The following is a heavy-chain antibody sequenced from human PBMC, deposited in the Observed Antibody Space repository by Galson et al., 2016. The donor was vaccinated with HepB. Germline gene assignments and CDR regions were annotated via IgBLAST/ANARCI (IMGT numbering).Heavy chain of an antibody. J-gene: IGHJ3*02. D-gene: IGHD2-15*01. CDR2: ISSDGDNK. CDR3: AREGKGGFDI. CDR1: GFSFSDYA. Sequence: SLRLSCAVSGFSFSDYAMSWVRQGPGKRLEWVSTISSDGDNKHYLDSVKGRFTVSRDNSKNTLYLQMNSLRVEDTAVYYWAREGKGGFDIWGQGTMVTVSS. V-gene: IGHV3-23*01.